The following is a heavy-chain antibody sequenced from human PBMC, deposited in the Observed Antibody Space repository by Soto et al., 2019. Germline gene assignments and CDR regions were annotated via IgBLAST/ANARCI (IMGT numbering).Heavy chain of an antibody. CDR3: ARGTTYYYGSGSYYKDRTLYY. CDR1: GFTVSSNY. CDR2: IYSGGST. J-gene: IGHJ4*02. Sequence: EVQLVESGGGLIQPGGSLRLSCAASGFTVSSNYMSWVRQAPGKGLEWASVIYSGGSTYYADSVQGRFTIARDNSKNTLYLQMNSLRAEDTAVYYCARGTTYYYGSGSYYKDRTLYYWGQGTLVTVSS. D-gene: IGHD3-10*01. V-gene: IGHV3-53*01.